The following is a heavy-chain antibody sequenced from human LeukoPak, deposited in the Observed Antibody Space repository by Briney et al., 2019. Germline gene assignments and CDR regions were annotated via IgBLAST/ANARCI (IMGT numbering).Heavy chain of an antibody. J-gene: IGHJ4*02. CDR2: IIPILGIA. CDR1: GGTFSSYA. CDR3: ARGYYDSSGYFDY. V-gene: IGHV1-69*04. Sequence: SVKVSCTASGGTFSSYAISWVRQAPGQGLEWMGRIIPILGIANYAQKFQGRVTITADKSTSTAYMELSSLRSEDTAVYYCARGYYDSSGYFDYWGQGTLVTVSS. D-gene: IGHD3-22*01.